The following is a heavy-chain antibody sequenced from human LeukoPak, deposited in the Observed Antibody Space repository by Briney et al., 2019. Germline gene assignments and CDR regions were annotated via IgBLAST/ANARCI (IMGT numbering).Heavy chain of an antibody. D-gene: IGHD3-10*01. Sequence: ASVKVSCKASGCTFTGYYMHWVRQAPGQGLEWMGWIIPNSGGTNYAQKFQGRVTMTRDTSISTAYMELSRLRSDDTAVYYCARVAVVRGVIIRTIDYWGQGTLVTVSS. CDR3: ARVAVVRGVIIRTIDY. J-gene: IGHJ4*02. CDR1: GCTFTGYY. V-gene: IGHV1-2*02. CDR2: IIPNSGGT.